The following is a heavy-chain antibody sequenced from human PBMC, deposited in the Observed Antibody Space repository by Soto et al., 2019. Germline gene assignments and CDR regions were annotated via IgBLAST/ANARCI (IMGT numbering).Heavy chain of an antibody. D-gene: IGHD5-18*01. V-gene: IGHV3-23*01. J-gene: IGHJ4*02. CDR1: EFSFGGYA. CDR3: AKGSRGYTAYYFDY. CDR2: ISGSGASA. Sequence: EVLLLESGGVLVQPGGSLRLSGAASEFSFGGYAMSWVRQAPGKGLEWVSSISGSGASAFYADSVRGRFTISRDNTRNTLSLQMNSLRAEDTALYYCAKGSRGYTAYYFDYWGQGTRITVSS.